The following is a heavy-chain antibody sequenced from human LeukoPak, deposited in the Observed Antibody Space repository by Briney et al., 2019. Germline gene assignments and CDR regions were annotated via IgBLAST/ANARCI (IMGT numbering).Heavy chain of an antibody. CDR1: GGSFSGYY. Sequence: SETLSLTCAVYGGSFSGYYWSWIRQPPGKGLEWIGEINHSGSTNYNPSLKSRVTISVDTSKNQFSLKLSSVTAADTAVYYCARRRYLYYYYMDVWGKGTTVTVSS. J-gene: IGHJ6*03. D-gene: IGHD3-16*02. CDR2: INHSGST. CDR3: ARRRYLYYYYMDV. V-gene: IGHV4-34*01.